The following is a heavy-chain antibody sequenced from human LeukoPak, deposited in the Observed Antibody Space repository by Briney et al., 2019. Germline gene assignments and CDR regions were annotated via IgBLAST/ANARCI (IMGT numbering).Heavy chain of an antibody. CDR3: ARHARRDYYGSGSYQFDI. D-gene: IGHD3-10*01. CDR2: IYYSGST. CDR1: GGSISSSSYY. J-gene: IGHJ3*02. Sequence: SETLSLTCTVSGGSISSSSYYWGWIRQPPGKGLEWIGSIYYSGSTYYNLSLKSRVIISVDTSKNQFSLKLSSVTAADTAVYYCARHARRDYYGSGSYQFDIWGQGTMVTVSS. V-gene: IGHV4-39*01.